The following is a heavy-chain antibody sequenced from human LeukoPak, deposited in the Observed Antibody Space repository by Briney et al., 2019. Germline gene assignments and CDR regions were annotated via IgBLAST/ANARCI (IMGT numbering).Heavy chain of an antibody. Sequence: AGGSLRLSCAASGFTFSSYSMNWVRQAPGKGLEWVSSISSSSSYIYYADSVKGRFTISRDNAKNSLYLQMNSLRAEDTAVYYCASGKGDYYGSGSPLFGWFDPWGQGTLVTVSS. CDR2: ISSSSSYI. CDR3: ASGKGDYYGSGSPLFGWFDP. V-gene: IGHV3-21*01. D-gene: IGHD3-10*01. CDR1: GFTFSSYS. J-gene: IGHJ5*02.